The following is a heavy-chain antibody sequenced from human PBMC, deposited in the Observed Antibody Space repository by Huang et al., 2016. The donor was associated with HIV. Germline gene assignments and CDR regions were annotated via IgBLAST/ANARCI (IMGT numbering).Heavy chain of an antibody. V-gene: IGHV7-4-1*02. CDR2: SNTDTGNP. CDR1: GYIFTKYG. D-gene: IGHD3-16*01. Sequence: QVQLVQSGSELMRPGASVKVSCKASGYIFTKYGINWVRQAPGQGLEWMGWSNTDTGNPTYAQGLTGRFVFSLDTSVNTAYLQISRLKTEDTAVYYCARGDLWFYYMDVWGKGTTVTVSS. J-gene: IGHJ6*03. CDR3: ARGDLWFYYMDV.